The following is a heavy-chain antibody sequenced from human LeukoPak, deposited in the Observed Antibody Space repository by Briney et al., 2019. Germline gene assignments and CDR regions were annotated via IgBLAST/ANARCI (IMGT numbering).Heavy chain of an antibody. D-gene: IGHD4-11*01. J-gene: IGHJ5*02. CDR1: GFTFSSYG. V-gene: IGHV3-48*04. Sequence: GGSLRLSCAASGFTFSSYGMHWVRQAPGKGLEWVSYISSSGSTIYYADSVKGRFTISRDNAKNSLYLQMNSLRAEDTAVYYCARMTTVGWFDPWGQGTLVTVSS. CDR2: ISSSGSTI. CDR3: ARMTTVGWFDP.